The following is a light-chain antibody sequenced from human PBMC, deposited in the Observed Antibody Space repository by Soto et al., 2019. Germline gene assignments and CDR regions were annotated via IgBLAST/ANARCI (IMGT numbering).Light chain of an antibody. J-gene: IGLJ2*01. CDR2: NNN. CDR3: AAWDDSLSGVV. Sequence: QSVLTQPPSASGTPGRRVTISCSGSSSNIGSNYVYWYQQLPGTAPKLLIYNNNQWPSGVPDRISGSKSGTSASLAISGLRSEDEADYYCAAWDDSLSGVVFGGGTKVTVL. CDR1: SSNIGSNY. V-gene: IGLV1-47*01.